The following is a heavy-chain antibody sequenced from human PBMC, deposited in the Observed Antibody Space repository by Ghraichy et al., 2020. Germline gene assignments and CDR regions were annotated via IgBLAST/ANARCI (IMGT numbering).Heavy chain of an antibody. D-gene: IGHD3-22*01. Sequence: SETLSLTCTVSGGFISSSSYYWGWIRQPPGKGLEWIGSIYYSGSTYYNPSLKSRVTISVDTSKNHFSLKLSSVTAADTAVYYCARPPPLDSSGYYYFDFWGQGTLVTVSS. V-gene: IGHV4-39*02. CDR3: ARPPPLDSSGYYYFDF. CDR1: GGFISSSSYY. J-gene: IGHJ4*02. CDR2: IYYSGST.